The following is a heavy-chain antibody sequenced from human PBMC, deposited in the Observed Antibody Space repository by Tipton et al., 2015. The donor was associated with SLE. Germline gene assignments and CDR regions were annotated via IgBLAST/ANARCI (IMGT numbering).Heavy chain of an antibody. CDR3: ATLAYYYDADGSLWAFDN. V-gene: IGHV3-15*01. D-gene: IGHD3-22*01. Sequence: SLRLSCVASGFTFTNSWMSWVRQAPGKGLEWIGRIKSKSDGGTTDYAAPVEGRFTISRDALKNTLYLQMDSLKSDDTAIYFCATLAYYYDADGSLWAFDNWGQGTMVTVSP. J-gene: IGHJ3*02. CDR1: GFTFTNSW. CDR2: IKSKSDGGTT.